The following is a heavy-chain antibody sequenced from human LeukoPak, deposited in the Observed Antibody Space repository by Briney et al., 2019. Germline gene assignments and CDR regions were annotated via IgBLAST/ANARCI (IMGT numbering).Heavy chain of an antibody. Sequence: PGGSLRLSCAASGFTFDDYAMHWVRQAPGKGLEWFSGISWNSGSIGYADSVKGRFTISRDNAKNSLYLQMNSLRAEDTALYYCARYSGSYSYWYFDLWGRGTLVTVSS. CDR2: ISWNSGSI. D-gene: IGHD1-26*01. V-gene: IGHV3-9*01. CDR1: GFTFDDYA. CDR3: ARYSGSYSYWYFDL. J-gene: IGHJ2*01.